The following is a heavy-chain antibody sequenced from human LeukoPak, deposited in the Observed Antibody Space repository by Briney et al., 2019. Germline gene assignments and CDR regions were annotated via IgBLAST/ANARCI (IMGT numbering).Heavy chain of an antibody. D-gene: IGHD3-10*01. Sequence: GGSLRLSCAASGFTFSDYYMSWIRQAPGKGLEWVSYISSSGSTIYYADSVKGRFTISRDNAKNSLYLQMNSLRAEDTAVYYCARSYYYGSGSYFPAHYGMDVWGQGTTVTVSS. CDR1: GFTFSDYY. CDR3: ARSYYYGSGSYFPAHYGMDV. J-gene: IGHJ6*02. CDR2: ISSSGSTI. V-gene: IGHV3-11*01.